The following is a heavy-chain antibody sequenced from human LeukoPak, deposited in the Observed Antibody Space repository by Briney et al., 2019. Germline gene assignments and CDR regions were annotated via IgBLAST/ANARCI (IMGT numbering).Heavy chain of an antibody. CDR2: ISSSSSYI. V-gene: IGHV3-21*01. J-gene: IGHJ3*02. CDR1: GGSISSSS. Sequence: ETLSLACTVSGGSISSSSYYWALIRQPPGKGLEWVSSISSSSSYIYYADSVKGRFTISRDNAKNSLYLQMNSLRAEDTAVYYCARPIIAARPNDAFDIWGQGTMVTVSS. CDR3: ARPIIAARPNDAFDI. D-gene: IGHD6-6*01.